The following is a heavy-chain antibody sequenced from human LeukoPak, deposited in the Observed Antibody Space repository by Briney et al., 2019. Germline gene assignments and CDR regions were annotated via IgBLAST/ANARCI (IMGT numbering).Heavy chain of an antibody. CDR1: GGSFSGYY. J-gene: IGHJ6*04. CDR2: INHSGST. V-gene: IGHV4-34*01. D-gene: IGHD2-2*01. Sequence: SETLSLTCAVYGGSFSGYYWSWIRQPPGKGLEWIGEINHSGSTNYNPSLKSRVTISVDTSKNQFSLKLSSVTAADTAVYYCARLGYCSSTSCHGSYYYGMDVWGKGTTVTVSS. CDR3: ARLGYCSSTSCHGSYYYGMDV.